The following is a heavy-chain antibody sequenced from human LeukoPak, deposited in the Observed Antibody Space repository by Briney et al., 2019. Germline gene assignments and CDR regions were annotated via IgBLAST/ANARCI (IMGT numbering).Heavy chain of an antibody. CDR1: GFTVSSNY. D-gene: IGHD2-15*01. Sequence: GGSLRLSCAASGFTVSSNYMSWVRQAPGKGLEWVSVIYGGGGTYYADSVKGRFTISRDNSKNTMYLQMNTLRAGDTAVYYCASPYCSGDSCYSGCWGQGTLVTVSS. V-gene: IGHV3-66*01. J-gene: IGHJ4*02. CDR3: ASPYCSGDSCYSGC. CDR2: IYGGGGT.